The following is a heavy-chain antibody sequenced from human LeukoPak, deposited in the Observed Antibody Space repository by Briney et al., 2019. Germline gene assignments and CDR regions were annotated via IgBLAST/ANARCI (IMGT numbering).Heavy chain of an antibody. CDR1: GGSISSSSYY. CDR3: ARDLGHGPDPDYFDY. Sequence: SETLSLTCTVSGGSISSSSYYWGWIRQPPGKGLEWIGSIYYSGSTYYNPSLKSRVTISVDTSKNQFSLKLSSVTAADTAVYYCARDLGHGPDPDYFDYWGQGTLVTVSS. D-gene: IGHD3-10*01. CDR2: IYYSGST. J-gene: IGHJ4*02. V-gene: IGHV4-39*07.